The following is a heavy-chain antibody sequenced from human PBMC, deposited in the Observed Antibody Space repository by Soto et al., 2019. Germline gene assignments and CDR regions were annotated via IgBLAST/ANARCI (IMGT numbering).Heavy chain of an antibody. CDR1: GGCVSGYY. CDR2: INHSGST. V-gene: IGHV4-34*01. CDR3: ATVTIPALSRAYYGMDV. D-gene: IGHD2-2*01. Sequence: PXGSLALTCAVYGGCVSGYYWSWIRQPPGKGLEWIGEINHSGSTNYNPSLNSRVTISVDTSKNQFSLKLSSVTAADTAVYYCATVTIPALSRAYYGMDVWGQGTTVTVSS. J-gene: IGHJ6*02.